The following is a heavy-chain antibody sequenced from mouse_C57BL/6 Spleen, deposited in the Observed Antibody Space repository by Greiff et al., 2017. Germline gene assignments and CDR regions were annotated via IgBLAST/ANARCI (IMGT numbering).Heavy chain of an antibody. J-gene: IGHJ2*01. CDR2: ISSGSSTI. CDR3: SGSRPAYYLDY. V-gene: IGHV5-17*01. Sequence: EVMLVESGGGLVKPGGSLKLSCAASGFTFSDYGMHWVRQAPEKGLEWVAYISSGSSTIYYADTVKGRFTISRDNAKNTLFLQMTSLRSEDTAMYYCSGSRPAYYLDYWGQGTTLTVSS. D-gene: IGHD2-10*01. CDR1: GFTFSDYG.